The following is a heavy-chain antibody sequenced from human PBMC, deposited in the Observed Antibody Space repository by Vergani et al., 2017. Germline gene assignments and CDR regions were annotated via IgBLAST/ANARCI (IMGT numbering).Heavy chain of an antibody. CDR2: IIPIFGTA. D-gene: IGHD1-26*01. V-gene: IGHV1-69*01. Sequence: VQRGQAGAEVKKPGSSVKVSCKASGGTFSSYAISWVRQAPGQGLEWMGGIIPIFGTANYAQKFQGRVTITADESTSTAYMELSSLRSEDTAVYYCARSRWELLKAYYYYYGMDVWGQGTTVTVSS. CDR1: GGTFSSYA. CDR3: ARSRWELLKAYYYYYGMDV. J-gene: IGHJ6*02.